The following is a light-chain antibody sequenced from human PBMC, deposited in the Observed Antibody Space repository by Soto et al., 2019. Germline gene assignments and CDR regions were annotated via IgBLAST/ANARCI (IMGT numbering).Light chain of an antibody. J-gene: IGKJ1*01. Sequence: DVRMTQSPSSLTAFFGDRVTISCLASQDIMKSLAWYQQRPGGIPNVLIYAASTLRPGVPSRFSGSGSGTNFTLTISGLRPEDVATYYCQNYRYAPATFGQVTKVE. CDR2: AAS. CDR3: QNYRYAPAT. CDR1: QDIMKS. V-gene: IGKV1-27*01.